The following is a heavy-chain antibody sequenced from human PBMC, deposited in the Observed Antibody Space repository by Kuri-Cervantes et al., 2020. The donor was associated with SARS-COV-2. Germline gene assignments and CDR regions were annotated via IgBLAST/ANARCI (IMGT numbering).Heavy chain of an antibody. Sequence: ASGKVSCKPSAYTFTSYYFHWVRQVPGQGLEWLGIINPSGGSTTYAQKVQGRVFMTSDTSTGTVYMEMSSLRSEDTAMYYCSTLTGYYRHDAFNMWGQGTMVTVSS. V-gene: IGHV1-46*03. CDR1: AYTFTSYY. D-gene: IGHD3-9*01. CDR3: STLTGYYRHDAFNM. CDR2: INPSGGST. J-gene: IGHJ3*02.